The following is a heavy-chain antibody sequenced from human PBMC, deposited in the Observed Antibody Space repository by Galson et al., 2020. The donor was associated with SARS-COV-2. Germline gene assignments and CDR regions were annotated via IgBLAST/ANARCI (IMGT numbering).Heavy chain of an antibody. CDR3: ARPPRLSSGWIQDFDY. CDR2: ISYDGSNK. V-gene: IGHV3-30*04. J-gene: IGHJ4*02. Sequence: GGSLRLSCAASGFTFSSYAMHWVRQAPGKGLEWVAVISYDGSNKYYADSVKGRFTISRDNSKNTLYLQMTSLRAEDTAVYDCARPPRLSSGWIQDFDYWGQGTLVTVSS. D-gene: IGHD6-19*01. CDR1: GFTFSSYA.